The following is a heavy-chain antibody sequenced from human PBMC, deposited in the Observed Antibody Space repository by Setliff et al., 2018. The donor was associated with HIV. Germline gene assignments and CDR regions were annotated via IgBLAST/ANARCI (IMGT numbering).Heavy chain of an antibody. CDR1: GFSFASAW. V-gene: IGHV3-15*01. D-gene: IGHD6-19*01. CDR3: ARVPVADDSSGWYGNWYFDL. Sequence: PGESLTISCAASGFSFASAWMNWVRRAPGKGLEWVARIREEAHGGETEYAAALRGRFTISRDDSKNTLYLQMNSLRSEDTAVYYCARVPVADDSSGWYGNWYFDLWGPGTLVTVTS. J-gene: IGHJ2*01. CDR2: IREEAHGGET.